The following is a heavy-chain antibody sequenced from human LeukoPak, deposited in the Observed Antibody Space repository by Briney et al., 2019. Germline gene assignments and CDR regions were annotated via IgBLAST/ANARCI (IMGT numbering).Heavy chain of an antibody. CDR2: ISGSGTST. CDR3: AKPRQAWSHFDY. D-gene: IGHD2-8*02. V-gene: IGHV3-23*01. J-gene: IGHJ4*02. Sequence: PGGFLRLSCAAAGFTFSSYAMSWVRQAPGKGLEWVSAISGSGTSTYYADSVKGRFTISRDNSKNTLYLQMNSLRAEDTAVYYCAKPRQAWSHFDYWGQGTLVTASS. CDR1: GFTFSSYA.